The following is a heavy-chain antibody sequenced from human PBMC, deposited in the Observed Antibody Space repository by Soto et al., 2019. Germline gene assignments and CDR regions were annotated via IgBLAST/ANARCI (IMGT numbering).Heavy chain of an antibody. CDR2: IRGGGDRA. Sequence: GGSLRLSCAASGFPFDTSAMIWVRQAPGKGPEWLSLIRGGGDRAYYAESVKGRFTSSRDNSKNTLYLQMTFLRVDDTAVYYCAKYSGDFPVYNGLNVWGQGTTVTVSS. J-gene: IGHJ6*02. CDR3: AKYSGDFPVYNGLNV. D-gene: IGHD1-26*01. CDR1: GFPFDTSA. V-gene: IGHV3-23*01.